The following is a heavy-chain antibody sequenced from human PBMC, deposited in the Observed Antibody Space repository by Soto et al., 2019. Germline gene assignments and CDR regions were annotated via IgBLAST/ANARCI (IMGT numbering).Heavy chain of an antibody. J-gene: IGHJ5*02. CDR3: ARDQGGSYYGPKHNWFAP. CDR2: IWYDGSNK. Sequence: PGGARRLSCAASGFTFSSYGIHWGRQAPGKGLEWVAVIWYDGSNKYYADSVKGRFTISRGNSKKTLYLQMNSLRAEDTAVYYWARDQGGSYYGPKHNWFAPWAQGTLVTVSS. CDR1: GFTFSSYG. D-gene: IGHD1-26*01. V-gene: IGHV3-33*01.